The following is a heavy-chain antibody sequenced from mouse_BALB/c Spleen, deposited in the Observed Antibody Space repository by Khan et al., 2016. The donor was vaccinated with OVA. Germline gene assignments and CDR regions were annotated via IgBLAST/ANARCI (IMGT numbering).Heavy chain of an antibody. CDR3: ARGYYGNPFAY. Sequence: EVELVESGGGLVKPGGSLKLSCAALGFTFSDYYMYWVRQSPETRLEWVATISDGASYTYYPDSVKGRFTISRDDAKNNLYLQMSSLKSEDTASYYCARGYYGNPFAYWGQGTLVTVSA. V-gene: IGHV5-4*02. CDR1: GFTFSDYY. CDR2: ISDGASYT. D-gene: IGHD2-1*01. J-gene: IGHJ3*01.